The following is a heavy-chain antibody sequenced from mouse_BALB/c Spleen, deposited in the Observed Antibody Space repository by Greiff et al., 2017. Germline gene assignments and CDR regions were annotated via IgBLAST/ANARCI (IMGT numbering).Heavy chain of an antibody. CDR2: ISNGGGST. Sequence: VQLKESGGGLVQPGGSLKLSCAASGFTFSSYTMSWVRQTPEKRLEWVAYISNGGGSTYYPDTVKGRFTISRDNAKNTLYLQMSSLKSEDTAMYYCASVYDYDEVAYAMDYWGQGTSVTVAS. CDR1: GFTFSSYT. CDR3: ASVYDYDEVAYAMDY. J-gene: IGHJ4*01. D-gene: IGHD2-4*01. V-gene: IGHV5-12-2*01.